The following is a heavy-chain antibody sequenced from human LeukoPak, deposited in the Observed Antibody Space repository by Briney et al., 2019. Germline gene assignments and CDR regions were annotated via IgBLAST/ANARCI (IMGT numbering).Heavy chain of an antibody. Sequence: GGSLRLSCAASGFTFSNYAMHWVRQAPGKGLECVSAISSNGGSTYYANSVKGRFAISRDNSKNTLYLQMGNLRAEDMAVYYCARRSGGFSYGDFDYWGQGTLVTVSS. CDR2: ISSNGGST. D-gene: IGHD5-18*01. V-gene: IGHV3-64*01. CDR1: GFTFSNYA. J-gene: IGHJ4*02. CDR3: ARRSGGFSYGDFDY.